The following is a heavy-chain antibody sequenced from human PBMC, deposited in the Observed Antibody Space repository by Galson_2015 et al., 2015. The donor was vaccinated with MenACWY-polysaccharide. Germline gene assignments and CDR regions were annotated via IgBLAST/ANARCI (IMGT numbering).Heavy chain of an antibody. CDR1: GFSFSAYG. Sequence: SLRLSCAASGFSFSAYGMSWVRQAPGRGLEWVSGSGSGGGLYYADSVKDRFTVSRDNSKNTLYLQMNNLRAEDTAVYYCAKVGPRSSWTMGLDYWGQGTLVTVSS. D-gene: IGHD6-13*01. V-gene: IGHV3-23*01. J-gene: IGHJ4*02. CDR2: SGSGGGL. CDR3: AKVGPRSSWTMGLDY.